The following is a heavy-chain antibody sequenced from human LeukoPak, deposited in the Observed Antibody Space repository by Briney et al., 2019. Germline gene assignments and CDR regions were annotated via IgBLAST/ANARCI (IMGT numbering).Heavy chain of an antibody. Sequence: ASVKVSCKASGYTFTSYGINWVRQAPGQGLEWMGWISAYNGNTNYAQKLQGRVTMTTDTSTSTAYMELRSLRSDDTAVYYCARDQNSGGYLGSDAFDIWGQGTMVTVSS. CDR1: GYTFTSYG. D-gene: IGHD1-26*01. V-gene: IGHV1-18*01. CDR3: ARDQNSGGYLGSDAFDI. CDR2: ISAYNGNT. J-gene: IGHJ3*02.